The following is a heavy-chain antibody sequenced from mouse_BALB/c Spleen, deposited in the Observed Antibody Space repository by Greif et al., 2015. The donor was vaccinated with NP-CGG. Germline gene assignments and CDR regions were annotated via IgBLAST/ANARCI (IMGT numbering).Heavy chain of an antibody. CDR2: ILPGSGST. Sequence: VQLQQSGAELMKPGASVKISCKATGYTFSSYWIEWVKRRPGHGLEWIGEILPGSGSTNYNEKFKGKATFTADTSSNTAYMQLSSLTSEDSAVYYCASYDGYYPAWFAYWGQGTLVTVSA. J-gene: IGHJ3*01. CDR1: GYTFSSYW. CDR3: ASYDGYYPAWFAY. D-gene: IGHD2-3*01. V-gene: IGHV1-9*01.